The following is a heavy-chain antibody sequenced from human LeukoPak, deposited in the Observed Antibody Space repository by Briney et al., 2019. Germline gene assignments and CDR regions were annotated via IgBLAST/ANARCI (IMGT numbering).Heavy chain of an antibody. CDR3: AKDLSGSSGYYYVFDY. V-gene: IGHV3-30*18. Sequence: PGGSLRPSCAASGFTFSSYGMHWVRQAPGKGLEWVAVISYDGSNKYYADSVKGRFTISRDNSKNTLYLQMNSLRAEDTAVYYCAKDLSGSSGYYYVFDYWGQGTLVTVSS. CDR2: ISYDGSNK. CDR1: GFTFSSYG. J-gene: IGHJ4*02. D-gene: IGHD3-22*01.